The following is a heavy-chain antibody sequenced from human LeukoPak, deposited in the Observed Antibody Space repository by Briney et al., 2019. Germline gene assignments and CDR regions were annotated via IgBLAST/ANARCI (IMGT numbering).Heavy chain of an antibody. CDR3: ARPHGSWSYYFDY. V-gene: IGHV3-66*01. D-gene: IGHD6-13*01. Sequence: PGGSLRLSCAASGFTVSSNYMSWVRQAPGKGLEWVSVFYSGGNTYYADSVKGRFTISRDNSKNTLYLQMNSLRAEDTAVYYCARPHGSWSYYFDYWGQGTLVTVSS. CDR1: GFTVSSNY. J-gene: IGHJ4*02. CDR2: FYSGGNT.